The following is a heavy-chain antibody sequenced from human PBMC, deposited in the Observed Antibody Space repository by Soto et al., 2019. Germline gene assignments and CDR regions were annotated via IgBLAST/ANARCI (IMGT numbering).Heavy chain of an antibody. J-gene: IGHJ6*02. Sequence: QVQLQESGPGLVKPSETLSLTCTVSGASISSYYWSWIRQPPGMALEWIGYIYYSGATNYNPSLKSRVTISVDMYKNQFSLKLSSVTAADTAVYYCARDRVVVGTTNYYYGMDVWGQGTTVTVSS. CDR3: ARDRVVVGTTNYYYGMDV. CDR2: IYYSGAT. CDR1: GASISSYY. V-gene: IGHV4-59*01. D-gene: IGHD1-26*01.